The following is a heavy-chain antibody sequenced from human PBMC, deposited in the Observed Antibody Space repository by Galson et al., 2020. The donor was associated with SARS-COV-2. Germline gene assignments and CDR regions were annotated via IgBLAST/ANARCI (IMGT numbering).Heavy chain of an antibody. CDR2: INPSGGSA. Sequence: ASVKVSCKASGYTLSSYYMHWVRHTPGQGLEWMGLINPSGGSASYPHKFQGRITTTRDTSTSTVYIELNSLTSDDTAVYYCARGRVSGGYWGEGTLVCVSS. J-gene: IGHJ4*02. V-gene: IGHV1-46*03. D-gene: IGHD1-26*01. CDR1: GYTLSSYY. CDR3: ARGRVSGGY.